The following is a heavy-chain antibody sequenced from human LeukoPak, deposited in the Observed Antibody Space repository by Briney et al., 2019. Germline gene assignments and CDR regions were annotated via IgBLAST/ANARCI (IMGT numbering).Heavy chain of an antibody. V-gene: IGHV1-2*02. D-gene: IGHD1-14*01. CDR3: AILSITGTSDY. CDR2: INANSGAT. Sequence: SSVKVSCKTSGFTFTGYYMHWVRQALGQGLEWMGWINANSGATNSAQKFQGRVTMTRDTSISTAYMELSRLRSDDTAVYYCAILSITGTSDYWGQGTLVTVSS. CDR1: GFTFTGYY. J-gene: IGHJ4*02.